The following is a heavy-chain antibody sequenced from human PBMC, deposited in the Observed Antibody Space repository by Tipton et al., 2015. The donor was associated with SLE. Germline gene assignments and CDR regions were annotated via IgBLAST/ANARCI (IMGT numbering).Heavy chain of an antibody. D-gene: IGHD2-21*01. J-gene: IGHJ3*02. V-gene: IGHV4-59*08. Sequence: TLSLTCTVSAGSVTDYYWSWIRQPPGKGLEWLGYIYHNGRTNYNPSLKSRVTISVDASKTHLSLKLTSVTATDTAVYYCARHMWFTEVFPVDSFDIWGQGTKVTVSS. CDR3: ARHMWFTEVFPVDSFDI. CDR2: IYHNGRT. CDR1: AGSVTDYY.